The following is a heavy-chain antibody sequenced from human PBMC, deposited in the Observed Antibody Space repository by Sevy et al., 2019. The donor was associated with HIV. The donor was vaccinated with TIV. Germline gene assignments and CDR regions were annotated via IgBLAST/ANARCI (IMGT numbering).Heavy chain of an antibody. CDR1: GYNVNIYT. D-gene: IGHD1-26*01. J-gene: IGHJ6*02. CDR3: TRDTWELLTGIAYYYSGMDV. V-gene: IGHV1-18*01. Sequence: ASVKVSCQSSGYNVNIYTIHWVRQARGQGLEWVGRISPYDGDTDYAHNFHGRVSLTMDTSTSTAYLGLTSLRSDDSAVYFCTRDTWELLTGIAYYYSGMDVWGQGTTVTVSS. CDR2: ISPYDGDT.